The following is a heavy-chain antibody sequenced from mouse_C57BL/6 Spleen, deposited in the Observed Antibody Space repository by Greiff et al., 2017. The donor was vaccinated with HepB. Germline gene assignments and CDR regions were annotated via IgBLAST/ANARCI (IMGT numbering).Heavy chain of an antibody. Sequence: VQLQQSGPGLVKPSQSLSLTCSVTGYSITSGYYWNWIRQFPGNKLEWMGYISYDGSNNYNPSLKNRISITRDTSKNQFFLKLNSVTTEDTATYYCASQELLRYPGAYWGQGTLVTVSA. D-gene: IGHD1-1*01. CDR2: ISYDGSN. J-gene: IGHJ3*01. CDR1: GYSITSGYY. V-gene: IGHV3-6*01. CDR3: ASQELLRYPGAY.